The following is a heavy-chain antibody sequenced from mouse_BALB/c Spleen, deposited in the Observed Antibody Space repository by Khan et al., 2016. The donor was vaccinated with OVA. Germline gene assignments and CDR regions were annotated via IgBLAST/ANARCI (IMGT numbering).Heavy chain of an antibody. CDR1: GHTFTKFG. CDR2: INTYTGEP. J-gene: IGHJ4*01. D-gene: IGHD2-10*01. CDR3: ARSPYFSYVRDN. Sequence: VQLQESGPEVKKPGETVKISCKASGHTFTKFGMNWVKQAPGKGLKWMGWINTYTGEPTYADDFNGRFAFSLETSASTAYLQINNLKNEDTATYFCARSPYFSYVRDNWGQGTSVNVSS. V-gene: IGHV9-3-1*01.